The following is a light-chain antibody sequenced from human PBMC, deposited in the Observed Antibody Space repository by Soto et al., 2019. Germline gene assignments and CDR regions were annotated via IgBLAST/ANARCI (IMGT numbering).Light chain of an antibody. CDR1: SSDVGGYNY. Sequence: QSALTQPASVSGSPGQSITISCTGTSSDVGGYNYVSWYQQHPGKAPKLMIYEVSNRPSGVSNRFSGSKSGTTDSLTISGLQAEDEADYYCSSYTSSSTILVFGGGTKLTVL. J-gene: IGLJ2*01. CDR2: EVS. V-gene: IGLV2-14*01. CDR3: SSYTSSSTILV.